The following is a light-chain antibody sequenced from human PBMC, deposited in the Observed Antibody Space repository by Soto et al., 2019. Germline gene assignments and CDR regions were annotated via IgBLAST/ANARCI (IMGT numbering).Light chain of an antibody. CDR1: SSNIGSNY. CDR2: RNN. CDR3: AAWDDSLSGGV. J-gene: IGLJ3*02. Sequence: QSVLTQPPSASGTPGQRVTISCSGSSSNIGSNYVYWYQQLPGTAPKLLIYRNNQRPSGVPDRFSGSKSGTSASLAISGLRSEDEADYYCAAWDDSLSGGVFGGGTKRTVL. V-gene: IGLV1-47*01.